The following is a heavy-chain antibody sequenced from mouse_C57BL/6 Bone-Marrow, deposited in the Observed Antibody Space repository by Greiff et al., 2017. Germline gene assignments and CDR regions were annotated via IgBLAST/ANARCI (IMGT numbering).Heavy chain of an antibody. Sequence: EVQLVESGGDLVKPGGSLKLSCAASGFTFSSYGMSWVRQTPDKRLEWVATISSGGSYTYSPDSVKGRFTITRDNAKNTLYLQMRSLKSEDTAVYYCARGPAVEKAYWGRGTLVTVSA. CDR1: GFTFSSYG. CDR3: ARGPAVEKAY. D-gene: IGHD1-1*01. J-gene: IGHJ3*01. V-gene: IGHV5-6*01. CDR2: ISSGGSYT.